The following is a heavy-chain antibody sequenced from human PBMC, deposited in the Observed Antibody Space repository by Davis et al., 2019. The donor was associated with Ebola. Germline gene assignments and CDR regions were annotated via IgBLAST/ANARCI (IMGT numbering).Heavy chain of an antibody. CDR2: ITDYGRST. CDR3: ARENYHGMDL. J-gene: IGHJ6*02. Sequence: HTGGSLRLSCAASGFPFRTYGMNWVRLRPGKGLEWVSHITDYGRSTKYAEPVKGRFTISRDNAKDTLYLQMNNLRAEDTAVYYCARENYHGMDLWGQGTTVTVSS. CDR1: GFPFRTYG. V-gene: IGHV3-74*01.